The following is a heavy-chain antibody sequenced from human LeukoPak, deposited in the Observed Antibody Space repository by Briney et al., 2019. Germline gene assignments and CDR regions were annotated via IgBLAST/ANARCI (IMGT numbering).Heavy chain of an antibody. V-gene: IGHV3-11*01. Sequence: PGGSLRLSCAASGFTFSDYYMSWLRQAPGKGLEWVSYISSSGSTIYYADSVKGRFTISRDNAKNSLYLQMNSLRAEDTAVYYCARRQTGTYYDYGMDVWGQGTTVTVSS. CDR3: ARRQTGTYYDYGMDV. D-gene: IGHD1-1*01. J-gene: IGHJ6*02. CDR1: GFTFSDYY. CDR2: ISSSGSTI.